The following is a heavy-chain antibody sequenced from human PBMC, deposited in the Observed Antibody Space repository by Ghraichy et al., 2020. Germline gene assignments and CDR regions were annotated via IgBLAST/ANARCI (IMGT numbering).Heavy chain of an antibody. CDR2: INHSGST. CDR1: GGSFSGYY. D-gene: IGHD6-19*01. V-gene: IGHV4-34*01. Sequence: SETLSLTCAVYGGSFSGYYWSWIRQPPGKGLEWIGEINHSGSTNYNPSLKSRVTISVDTSKNQFSLKLSSVTAADTAVYYCAGLWLVRYYYYYGMDVWGQGTTVTVSS. CDR3: AGLWLVRYYYYYGMDV. J-gene: IGHJ6*02.